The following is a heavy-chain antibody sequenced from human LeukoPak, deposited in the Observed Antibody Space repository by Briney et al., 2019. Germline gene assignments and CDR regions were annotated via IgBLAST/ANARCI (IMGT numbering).Heavy chain of an antibody. V-gene: IGHV3-73*01. J-gene: IGHJ6*02. Sequence: PGGSLRLSCAASGFTFSGSAIHWVRQSPGKGLEWVGQIDKKDKSYATATAYAASVKGRFTISRDNSKNSLYLQMNSLRTEDTALYYCAKDIMGIAAAGHQGYYYGMDVWGQGTTVTVSS. D-gene: IGHD6-13*01. CDR1: GFTFSGSA. CDR2: IDKKDKSYATAT. CDR3: AKDIMGIAAAGHQGYYYGMDV.